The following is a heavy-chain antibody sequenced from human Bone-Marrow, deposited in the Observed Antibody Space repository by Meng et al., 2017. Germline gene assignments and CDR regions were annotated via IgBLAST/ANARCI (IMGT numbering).Heavy chain of an antibody. CDR1: GFTFEDYS. CDR3: TRDYTMSRRVLAD. D-gene: IGHD3-10*01. CDR2: ISRNSGSI. J-gene: IGHJ4*01. V-gene: IGHV3-9*01. Sequence: SLKISCSGSGFTFEDYSMHWVRQAPGKGLVWVSRISRNSGSIGYADSVKGRFTISRDNAKNTLYLQMNSLRAEDTAVYYCTRDYTMSRRVLADWGHGTLVTVSS.